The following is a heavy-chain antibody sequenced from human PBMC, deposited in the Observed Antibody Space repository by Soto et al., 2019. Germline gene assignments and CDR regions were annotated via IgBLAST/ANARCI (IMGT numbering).Heavy chain of an antibody. CDR1: GGTFSSYT. Sequence: QVQLVQSGAEVKKPGSSVKVSCKASGGTFSSYTISWVRQAPGQGLEWMGRIIPILGIANNAQKFQGRVKISADKSTRTAYMELSSLRSEHTAVYYCAASSWIQLWKFDPWGQGTLVTVSS. D-gene: IGHD5-18*01. J-gene: IGHJ5*02. V-gene: IGHV1-69*02. CDR2: IIPILGIA. CDR3: AASSWIQLWKFDP.